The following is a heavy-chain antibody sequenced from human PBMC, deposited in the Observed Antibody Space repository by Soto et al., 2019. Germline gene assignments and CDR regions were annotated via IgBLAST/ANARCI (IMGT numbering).Heavy chain of an antibody. Sequence: QVQLVESGGGVVQPGRSLRLSCAASGFTFSSYAMHWVRQAPGKGLEWVAVISYDGSNKYYADSVKGRFTISRDNSKNTLYLQMNSLRAEDTAVYYCARPYYYYYGMDVWGLGTTVTVS. CDR3: ARPYYYYYGMDV. J-gene: IGHJ6*02. CDR1: GFTFSSYA. V-gene: IGHV3-30-3*01. CDR2: ISYDGSNK.